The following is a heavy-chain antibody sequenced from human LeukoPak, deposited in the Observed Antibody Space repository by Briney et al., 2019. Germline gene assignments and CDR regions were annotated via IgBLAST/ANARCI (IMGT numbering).Heavy chain of an antibody. Sequence: ASVKVSCKASGYTFTSYGISWVRQAPGQGLEWMGWVSAYSGNTDYAQRFQGRVTMTTDTSTSTAYMELRSLRSDDTAVYYCATRITMSRGFDPWGQGTLVTVSS. CDR2: VSAYSGNT. D-gene: IGHD3-22*01. CDR3: ATRITMSRGFDP. J-gene: IGHJ5*02. CDR1: GYTFTSYG. V-gene: IGHV1-18*01.